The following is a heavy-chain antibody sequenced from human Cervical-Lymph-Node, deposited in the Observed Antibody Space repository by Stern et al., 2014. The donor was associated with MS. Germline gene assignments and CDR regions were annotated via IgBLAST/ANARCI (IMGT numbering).Heavy chain of an antibody. CDR2: ISHKTGSA. Sequence: QMQLVQSGAEVERPGASVKVSCRASGYTFTAYFLHWVRQAPGQGLEWMGWISHKTGSATYAQKFQDRVTMTRDTSINTGYMEVSSLRSDDTAVYYCARDRGSYSDYWGQGTLVAVSS. D-gene: IGHD1-26*01. CDR1: GYTFTAYF. CDR3: ARDRGSYSDY. V-gene: IGHV1-2*02. J-gene: IGHJ4*02.